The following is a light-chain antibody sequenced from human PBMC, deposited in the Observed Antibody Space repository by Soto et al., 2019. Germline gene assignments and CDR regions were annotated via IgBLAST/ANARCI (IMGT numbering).Light chain of an antibody. CDR1: SGHSSYA. Sequence: QAVVTQSPSASASLGASVKLTCTLSSGHSSYAIAWLQQQPQKGPRYLMRLYSDGSHTKGDGIPGRFSGSSSGAERYLTISSLQSEDEADYYCQTWGTGIRVFGGGTKLTVL. CDR2: LYSDGSH. CDR3: QTWGTGIRV. V-gene: IGLV4-69*01. J-gene: IGLJ3*02.